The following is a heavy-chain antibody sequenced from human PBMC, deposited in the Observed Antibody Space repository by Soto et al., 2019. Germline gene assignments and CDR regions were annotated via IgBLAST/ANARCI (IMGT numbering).Heavy chain of an antibody. CDR2: INPNSGGT. Sequence: ASVKVSCKASGYTFTGYYMHWVRQAPGQGLEWMGWINPNSGGTNYAQKFQGRVTMTRDTSISTAYMELSRLRSDDTAVYYCARDHAGGGDCYIFDYWGQGTLVTVSS. J-gene: IGHJ4*02. CDR3: ARDHAGGGDCYIFDY. CDR1: GYTFTGYY. D-gene: IGHD2-21*02. V-gene: IGHV1-2*02.